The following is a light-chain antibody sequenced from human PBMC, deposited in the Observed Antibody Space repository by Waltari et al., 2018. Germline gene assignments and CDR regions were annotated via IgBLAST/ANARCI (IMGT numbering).Light chain of an antibody. CDR3: MQALQIPLT. J-gene: IGKJ4*01. V-gene: IGKV2-28*01. CDR2: LGS. CDR1: QSLLQNNGFNY. Sequence: VMNQYPLYLPVSSGEPASISCNSSQSLLQNNGFNYLDWYRQQPGQSPQLLIHLGSTRASGVPHRFSGSGSGTNFSLKISRLEAEDVGVYYCMQALQIPLTFGGGTKVEIK.